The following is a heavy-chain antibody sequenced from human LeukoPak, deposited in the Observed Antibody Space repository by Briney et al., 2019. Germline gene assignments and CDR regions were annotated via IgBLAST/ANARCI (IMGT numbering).Heavy chain of an antibody. V-gene: IGHV1-8*01. Sequence: ASVKVSCKASGYTFTSYDINWVRQATGRGLEWMGWMNPNSGNTGYAQKFQGRVTMTRNTSISTAYMELSSLRSEDTAVYYCARGRVQWLADFDYWGQGTLVTVSS. CDR3: ARGRVQWLADFDY. J-gene: IGHJ4*02. CDR1: GYTFTSYD. D-gene: IGHD6-19*01. CDR2: MNPNSGNT.